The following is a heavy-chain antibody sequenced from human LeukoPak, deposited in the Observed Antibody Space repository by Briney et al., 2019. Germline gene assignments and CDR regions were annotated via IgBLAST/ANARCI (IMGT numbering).Heavy chain of an antibody. J-gene: IGHJ4*02. CDR1: QYSITSYY. V-gene: IGHV5-51*01. Sequence: GDSLNLSCKGSQYSITSYYIGWTRHMTGKSLEWMGIIYPGDSDTRYSPSFQGQVTISADKSISTAYLQWSSLKASDTAMYYCASADSNSGYDPFDYWGQGTLVTVSS. CDR2: IYPGDSDT. D-gene: IGHD5-12*01. CDR3: ASADSNSGYDPFDY.